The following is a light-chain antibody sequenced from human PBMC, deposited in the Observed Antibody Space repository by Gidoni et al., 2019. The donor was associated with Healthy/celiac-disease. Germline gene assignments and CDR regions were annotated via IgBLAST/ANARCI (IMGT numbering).Light chain of an antibody. CDR2: KAS. CDR3: QQYNSYSGMYT. J-gene: IGKJ2*01. V-gene: IGKV1-5*03. Sequence: DIQMTQSPSTLSASVGDRVTITCRASQSISSWLAWYQQKPGKAPKLLIHKASSLESGVPSRFSGSGSGTEFTLTISSLQPDDFATYYCQQYNSYSGMYTFGQGTKLEIK. CDR1: QSISSW.